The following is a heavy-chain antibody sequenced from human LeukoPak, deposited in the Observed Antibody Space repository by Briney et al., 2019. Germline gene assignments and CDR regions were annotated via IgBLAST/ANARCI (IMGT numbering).Heavy chain of an antibody. V-gene: IGHV6-1*01. Sequence: SQTLSLTCAISGDSVSSNSAAWNWIRQSPSRGLEWLGRTYYRSKWYNDYAVSVKSRITINPDTSKNQFSLQLNSVTPEDTAVYYCARQEYYDSSGYRAEYFQHWGQGTLVTVSS. CDR2: TYYRSKWYN. CDR1: GDSVSSNSAA. J-gene: IGHJ1*01. D-gene: IGHD3-22*01. CDR3: ARQEYYDSSGYRAEYFQH.